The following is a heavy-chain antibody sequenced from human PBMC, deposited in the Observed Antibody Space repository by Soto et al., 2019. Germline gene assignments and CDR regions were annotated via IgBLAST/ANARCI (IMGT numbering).Heavy chain of an antibody. Sequence: TSETLSLTCAVYGGPLSDHYWSWIRQPPGKGLEWIGKINHGGSTNYNPSLKSRVTISVDTSKNQFSLKLSSVTAADTAVYYCAKTIAARGVEDYWGQGTLVTVSS. J-gene: IGHJ4*02. CDR2: INHGGST. CDR1: GGPLSDHY. D-gene: IGHD6-6*01. V-gene: IGHV4-34*01. CDR3: AKTIAARGVEDY.